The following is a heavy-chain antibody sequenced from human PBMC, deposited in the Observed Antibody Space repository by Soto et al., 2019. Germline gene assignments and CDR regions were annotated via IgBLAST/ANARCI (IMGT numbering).Heavy chain of an antibody. D-gene: IGHD1-26*01. Sequence: QVQLVQSGAEVKKPGSSVKVSCKASGGSFSNYALNWVRQAPGQGLEWMGRILPFVGITKYAQKFQGRVTITADNSTSTAYMELSSLRSEDTAVYYCAREMGATNDYWGQGTLVTVSS. CDR3: AREMGATNDY. J-gene: IGHJ4*02. CDR2: ILPFVGIT. CDR1: GGSFSNYA. V-gene: IGHV1-69*04.